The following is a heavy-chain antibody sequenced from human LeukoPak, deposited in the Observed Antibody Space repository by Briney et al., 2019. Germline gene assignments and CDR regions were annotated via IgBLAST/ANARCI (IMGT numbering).Heavy chain of an antibody. V-gene: IGHV3-66*01. Sequence: GGSLRLSCAASGFTVSTNYMIWVRQAPGKGLEWVSVLYTGGGTSYADSVKGRFITSRDNSKNTLYLQLNSLRTEDTAVYYCARGGVPDYCSSTTCYYSWGQGTLVTVSS. J-gene: IGHJ4*02. CDR1: GFTVSTNY. D-gene: IGHD2-2*01. CDR3: ARGGVPDYCSSTTCYYS. CDR2: LYTGGGT.